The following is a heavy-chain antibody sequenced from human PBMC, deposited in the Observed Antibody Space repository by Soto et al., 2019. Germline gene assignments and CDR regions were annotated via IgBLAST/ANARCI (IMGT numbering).Heavy chain of an antibody. J-gene: IGHJ6*02. CDR1: GFTFSSYG. V-gene: IGHV3-33*01. D-gene: IGHD2-15*01. CDR3: ARDCSGGSCYFNYYYGMDV. Sequence: QVQLVESGGGVVQPGRSLRLSCAASGFTFSSYGMHWVRQAPGKGLEWVAVIWYDGSNKYYADSVKGRFTISRDNSKNTLYLQMNSLRAEDTAVYYCARDCSGGSCYFNYYYGMDVWGQGTTVTVSS. CDR2: IWYDGSNK.